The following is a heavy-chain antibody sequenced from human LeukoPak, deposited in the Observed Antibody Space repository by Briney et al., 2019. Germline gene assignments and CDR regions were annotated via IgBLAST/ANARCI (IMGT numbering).Heavy chain of an antibody. Sequence: GGSLRLSCAASGFTFSSYEMNWVRQAPGKGLEWVGFIRSKAYGGTTEYAASVKGRFTISRDDSKSIAYLQMNSLKTEDTAVYYCSRRMTTGDYWGQGTLVTVSS. CDR1: GFTFSSYE. CDR2: IRSKAYGGTT. V-gene: IGHV3-49*04. CDR3: SRRMTTGDY. D-gene: IGHD4-17*01. J-gene: IGHJ4*02.